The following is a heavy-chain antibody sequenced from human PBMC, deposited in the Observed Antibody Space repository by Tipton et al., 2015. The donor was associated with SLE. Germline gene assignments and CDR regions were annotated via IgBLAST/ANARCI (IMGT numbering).Heavy chain of an antibody. J-gene: IGHJ4*02. CDR3: AREDTRVAAAAAHY. D-gene: IGHD6-13*01. CDR1: AYSIISGYY. CDR2: IYYSGRT. Sequence: TLSLTCAVSAYSIISGYYWGWIRQPPGKGLEWIGSIYYSGRTYYNPSLKSRVTLSVDTSKNQFSLKVTSVTAADTAVYYCAREDTRVAAAAAHYWGPGTLVTVSS. V-gene: IGHV4-38-2*02.